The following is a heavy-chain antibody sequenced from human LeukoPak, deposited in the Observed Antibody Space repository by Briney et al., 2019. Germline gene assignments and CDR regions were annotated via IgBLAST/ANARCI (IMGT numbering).Heavy chain of an antibody. CDR2: MSPNSGDT. J-gene: IGHJ4*02. Sequence: ASVKVSCKASGYTFTSYDFNWVRQATGQRPEWMGWMSPNSGDTGYAQKFQDRVTMTRNTSIGTACMELSSLRSDDTAVYYCARGPPNWGYDYWGPGTLVTVSS. CDR3: ARGPPNWGYDY. CDR1: GYTFTSYD. V-gene: IGHV1-8*01. D-gene: IGHD7-27*01.